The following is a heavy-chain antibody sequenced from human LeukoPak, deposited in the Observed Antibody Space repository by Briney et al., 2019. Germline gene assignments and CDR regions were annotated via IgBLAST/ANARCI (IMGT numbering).Heavy chain of an antibody. Sequence: GRSLRLSCAAFGFSFSNYGMHWVRQAPGKGLEWVAVISYDGSNKYYADSVKGRFTISRDNSKNTLYLQMNSLRAEDTAVYYRAKGKEAPDYWGQGTLVTVSS. J-gene: IGHJ4*02. CDR1: GFSFSNYG. CDR3: AKGKEAPDY. CDR2: ISYDGSNK. V-gene: IGHV3-30*18.